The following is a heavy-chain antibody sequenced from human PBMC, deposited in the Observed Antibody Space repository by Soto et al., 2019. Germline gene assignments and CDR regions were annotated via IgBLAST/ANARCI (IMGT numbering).Heavy chain of an antibody. J-gene: IGHJ4*02. D-gene: IGHD2-2*01. CDR2: IYTSGST. Sequence: SETLSLTCSVSGGTISGYYWSWIRQPAGKGLEWIGRIYTSGSTNYNPSLKSRVTMSVDTSKNQFSLKLSSVTAADTAVYYCARACSSNSCYDVFDYWGQGTLVTVSS. CDR3: ARACSSNSCYDVFDY. CDR1: GGTISGYY. V-gene: IGHV4-4*07.